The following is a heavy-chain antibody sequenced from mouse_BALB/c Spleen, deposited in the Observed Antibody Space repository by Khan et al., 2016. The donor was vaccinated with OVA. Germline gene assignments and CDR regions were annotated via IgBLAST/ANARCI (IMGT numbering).Heavy chain of an antibody. Sequence: VQLKESGPELVKPGASVKIPCKASGYTFTDYIMDWVKQSHGKSLEWIGDINPNNGGTIYNQKFIAKATLTVDKSSSTAYMELRSLTSEDTAVXYCARSGYCTFAYWGQGTLVTVSA. CDR2: INPNNGGT. CDR1: GYTFTDYI. CDR3: ARSGYCTFAY. J-gene: IGHJ3*01. D-gene: IGHD1-2*01. V-gene: IGHV1-18*01.